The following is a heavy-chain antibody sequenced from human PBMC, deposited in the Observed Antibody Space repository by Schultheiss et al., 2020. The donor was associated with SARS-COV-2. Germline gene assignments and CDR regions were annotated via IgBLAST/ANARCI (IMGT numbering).Heavy chain of an antibody. J-gene: IGHJ5*02. CDR3: ARRRSDGNWWLDT. V-gene: IGHV4-59*08. CDR1: GDSITTYY. Sequence: GSLRLSCTVSGDSITTYYWSWFRQPPGKGLEWIGYLHYSGDTNSNPSLKSRVITSVDTSKNQFSLKLTSVIAADTAVYYCARRRSDGNWWLDTWGQGTLVTVSS. CDR2: LHYSGDT. D-gene: IGHD2-8*02.